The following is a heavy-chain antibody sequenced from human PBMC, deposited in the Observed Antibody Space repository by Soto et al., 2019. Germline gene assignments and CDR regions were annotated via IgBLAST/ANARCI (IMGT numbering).Heavy chain of an antibody. V-gene: IGHV4-59*08. CDR3: ARHGRDIYYDSSGYYWDWFDP. J-gene: IGHJ5*02. Sequence: SETLSLTCTVSGGSISSYYWSWIRQPPGKGLEWIGYIYYSGSTNYNPSLKSRVTISVDTSKNQFSLKLSSVTAADTAVYYCARHGRDIYYDSSGYYWDWFDPWGKGTLVTVSS. CDR2: IYYSGST. CDR1: GGSISSYY. D-gene: IGHD3-22*01.